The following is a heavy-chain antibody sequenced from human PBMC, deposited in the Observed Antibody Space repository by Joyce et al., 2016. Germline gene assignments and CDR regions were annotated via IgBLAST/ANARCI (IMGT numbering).Heavy chain of an antibody. CDR3: ARVISHSHFDT. D-gene: IGHD2-21*01. J-gene: IGHJ4*02. Sequence: EVQLVQSGAEVQKPGESLKISCKSSGFSFNGYWIAWVRQMPGKGLEWMGNIYPGDSRTRYIPSFQGQVTISADKSINTAYLHWSSLKASDTAIYYCARVISHSHFDTWGQGTLVTVSS. V-gene: IGHV5-51*01. CDR1: GFSFNGYW. CDR2: IYPGDSRT.